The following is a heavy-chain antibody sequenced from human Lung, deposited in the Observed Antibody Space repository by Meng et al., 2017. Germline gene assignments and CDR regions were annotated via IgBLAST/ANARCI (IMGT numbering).Heavy chain of an antibody. CDR1: GFSFSSYA. CDR2: LSGGGFTT. Sequence: EVQLLESGGGLVQPGGSLRLSCAASGFSFSSYAMSWVRHAPGKGLEWVSALSGGGFTTYYADSVKGRFAISRHNSKNTLYLQMNSLRAEDTALYYCAKYSYGLGDYLDYWGQGALVTVSS. J-gene: IGHJ4*02. CDR3: AKYSYGLGDYLDY. D-gene: IGHD3-10*01. V-gene: IGHV3-23*01.